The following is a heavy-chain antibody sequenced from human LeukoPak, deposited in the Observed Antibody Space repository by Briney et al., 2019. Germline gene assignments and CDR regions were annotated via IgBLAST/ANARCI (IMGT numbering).Heavy chain of an antibody. Sequence: ASVNVSCKASGYTFTSYGIRWVRQAPGQGLEWMGWISAYNGNTNYAQKLQGRVTMPTDTSTSTAYMELRSLRSDDTAVYYCASPVYDYSNQPGSRYYYYGMDVWGQGTTVTVSS. J-gene: IGHJ6*02. CDR2: ISAYNGNT. CDR1: GYTFTSYG. D-gene: IGHD4-11*01. V-gene: IGHV1-18*01. CDR3: ASPVYDYSNQPGSRYYYYGMDV.